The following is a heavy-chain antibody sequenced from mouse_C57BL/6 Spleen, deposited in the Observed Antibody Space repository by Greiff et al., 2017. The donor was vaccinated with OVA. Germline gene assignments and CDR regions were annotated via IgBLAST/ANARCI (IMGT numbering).Heavy chain of an antibody. V-gene: IGHV1-80*01. D-gene: IGHD1-1*01. CDR3: ARGEFITTPHYAMDY. J-gene: IGHJ4*01. Sequence: VQLQQSGAELVKPGASVKISCKASGYAFSSYWMNWVKQRPGKGLEWIGQIYPGDGDTNYNGKFKGKATLTADKSSSTAYMQLSSLTSEDSAVYFCARGEFITTPHYAMDYWGQGTSVTVSS. CDR2: IYPGDGDT. CDR1: GYAFSSYW.